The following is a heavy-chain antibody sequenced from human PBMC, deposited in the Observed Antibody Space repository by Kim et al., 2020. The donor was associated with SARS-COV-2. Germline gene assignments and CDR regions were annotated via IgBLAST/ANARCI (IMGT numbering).Heavy chain of an antibody. CDR2: IYYSGST. CDR1: GGSISSYY. Sequence: SETLSLTCTVSGGSISSYYWSWIRQPPGKGLEWIGYIYYSGSTNYNPSLKSRVTISVDTSKNQFSLKLSSVTAADTAVDYCARDNRYCSGGSCYSRQGKHNWFDPWGKGTLVTVSS. V-gene: IGHV4-59*13. CDR3: ARDNRYCSGGSCYSRQGKHNWFDP. D-gene: IGHD2-15*01. J-gene: IGHJ5*02.